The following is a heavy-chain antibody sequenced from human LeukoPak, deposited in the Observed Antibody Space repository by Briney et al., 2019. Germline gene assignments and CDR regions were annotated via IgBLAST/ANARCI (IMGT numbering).Heavy chain of an antibody. D-gene: IGHD2-15*01. CDR2: INPSGDST. CDR3: ATDPVGYCSANGCYSVDY. V-gene: IGHV1-46*01. Sequence: ASVKVSCKASAFSDYSMHWVREAPGQGLEWMGIINPSGDSTSYAQEFQGRVTMTEDTSTDTAYMELTSLRSDDTAMYYCATDPVGYCSANGCYSVDYWGQGTLVTVSS. CDR1: AFSDYS. J-gene: IGHJ4*02.